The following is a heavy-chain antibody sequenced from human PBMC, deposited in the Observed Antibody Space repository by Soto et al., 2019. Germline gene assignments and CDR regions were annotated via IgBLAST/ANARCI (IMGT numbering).Heavy chain of an antibody. CDR1: ESVSREW. Sequence: EVHLVESGGGLVQTGGSLRLSCAIFESVSREWMNWVRQAPGKGLEWVAHINQDGSEKYYVDSVKGRFTISRDNAKKSLYLQMNGLRPADTAMHYCSGGVGDAFWGQGTLVTVSS. CDR3: SGGVGDAF. V-gene: IGHV3-7*04. D-gene: IGHD1-26*01. J-gene: IGHJ4*02. CDR2: INQDGSEK.